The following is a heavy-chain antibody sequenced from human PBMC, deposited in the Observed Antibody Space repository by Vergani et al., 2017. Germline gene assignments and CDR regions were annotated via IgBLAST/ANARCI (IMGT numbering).Heavy chain of an antibody. CDR1: GDSISTSSYA. CDR2: VFYGGRT. J-gene: IGHJ4*02. D-gene: IGHD5-12*01. V-gene: IGHV4-39*07. Sequence: QMQLQESGPGLVKPSETLSLSCTVSGDSISTSSYAWGWIRQPPGKTLEWIGTVFYGGRTSYNPSLKSRVTISLDTSKNQFSLKLSSVTAADTAVYFCTRRESRGYISGLHVLLPDYWGQGTLVTVSS. CDR3: TRRESRGYISGLHVLLPDY.